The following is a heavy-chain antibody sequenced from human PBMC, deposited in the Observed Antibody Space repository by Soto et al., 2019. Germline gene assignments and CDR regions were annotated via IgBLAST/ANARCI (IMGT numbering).Heavy chain of an antibody. D-gene: IGHD1-26*01. CDR2: IYHSGTT. J-gene: IGHJ6*02. Sequence: KSSETLSLTCTVSGGSIGSGGYYWTWIRQYPGRGLEWIGNIYHSGTTNYNPSLQSRVTISLGTSKTQFSLRLSSVTAADTAVYYCARDDWEKGGVDVWGPGTTVTVSS. CDR3: ARDDWEKGGVDV. CDR1: GGSIGSGGYY. V-gene: IGHV4-31*03.